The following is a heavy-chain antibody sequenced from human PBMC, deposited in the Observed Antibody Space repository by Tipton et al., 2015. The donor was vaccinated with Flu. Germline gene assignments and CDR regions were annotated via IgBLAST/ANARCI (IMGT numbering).Heavy chain of an antibody. CDR3: VRGMHV. Sequence: SLRLSCTASGFTFSSFWMTWIRQAPGKGLEWVANIKQDGSEIYYVDSVKGRFTISRDNAKNSLYLQMNSLRAEDTAVFYCVRGMHVWGKGATVTVSS. CDR2: IKQDGSEI. CDR1: GFTFSSFW. J-gene: IGHJ6*04. V-gene: IGHV3-7*03.